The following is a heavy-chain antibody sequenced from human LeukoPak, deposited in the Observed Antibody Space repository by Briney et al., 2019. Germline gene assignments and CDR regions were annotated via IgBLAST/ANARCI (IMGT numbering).Heavy chain of an antibody. CDR2: ITTYSGYT. CDR3: VRCHPGSGSQPNY. D-gene: IGHD3-10*01. Sequence: ASVTVSCKASGYTFTICGITWVRQAPGQGLEWMGWITTYSGYTYYAQKFQGRVTMTTDTSTSTAYMELRSLRSDDTAVYYCVRCHPGSGSQPNYWGQGTLVTVSS. V-gene: IGHV1-18*01. CDR1: GYTFTICG. J-gene: IGHJ4*02.